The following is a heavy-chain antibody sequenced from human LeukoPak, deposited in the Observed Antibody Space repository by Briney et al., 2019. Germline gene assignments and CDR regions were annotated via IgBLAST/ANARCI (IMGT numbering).Heavy chain of an antibody. D-gene: IGHD3-3*01. V-gene: IGHV1-46*03. CDR2: INPSGGST. CDR1: GYTFTGYY. J-gene: IGHJ3*02. Sequence: ASVKVSCKASGYTFTGYYMHWVRQAPGQGLEWMGIINPSGGSTSYAQKFQGRVTMTRDTSTSTVYMELSSLRSEDTAVYYCASSPFGVVIPSIWGQGTMVTVSS. CDR3: ASSPFGVVIPSI.